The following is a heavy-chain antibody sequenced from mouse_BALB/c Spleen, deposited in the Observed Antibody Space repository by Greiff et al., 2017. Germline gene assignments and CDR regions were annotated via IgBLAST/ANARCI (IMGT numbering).Heavy chain of an antibody. Sequence: EVQLQQSGTVLARPGASVKMSCKASGYSFTSYWMHWVKQRPGQGLEWIGAIYPGNSDTSYNQKFKGKAKLTAVTSASTAYMELSSLTNEDSAVYYWTRSDTGTGFAYWGQGTLVTVSA. CDR3: TRSDTGTGFAY. V-gene: IGHV1-5*01. D-gene: IGHD4-1*01. CDR2: IYPGNSDT. J-gene: IGHJ3*01. CDR1: GYSFTSYW.